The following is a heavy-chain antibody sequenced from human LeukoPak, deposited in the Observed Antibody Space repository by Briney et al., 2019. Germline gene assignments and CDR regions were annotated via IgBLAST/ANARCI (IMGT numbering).Heavy chain of an antibody. J-gene: IGHJ5*02. CDR1: GYTFTGYY. V-gene: IGHV1-2*02. Sequence: ASVKVSCKASGYTFTGYYMHWVRQAPGQGLEWMGWINPNSGGTNYAQKFQGRVTMTRDSSISTAYMELSRLRSDDTAVYYCARGGVVGATTLRFDPWGQGTLVTVSS. CDR2: INPNSGGT. D-gene: IGHD1-26*01. CDR3: ARGGVVGATTLRFDP.